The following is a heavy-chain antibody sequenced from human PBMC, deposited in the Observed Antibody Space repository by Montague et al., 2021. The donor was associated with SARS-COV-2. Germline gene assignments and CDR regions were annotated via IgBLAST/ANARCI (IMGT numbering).Heavy chain of an antibody. CDR2: INQRGTS. D-gene: IGHD3-22*01. V-gene: IGHV4-34*01. CDR1: GGSFGDYF. CDR3: ARGRQHFNMIVVVMTGGEYYFDY. J-gene: IGHJ4*02. Sequence: SETLSLTCAVYGGSFGDYFWTWIRQPPGKGLEWIGEINQRGTSNYNPSLKSQVSISVDTSKNQFSLYLGSVTAADTAVYYCARGRQHFNMIVVVMTGGEYYFDYWGQGTLVTVSS.